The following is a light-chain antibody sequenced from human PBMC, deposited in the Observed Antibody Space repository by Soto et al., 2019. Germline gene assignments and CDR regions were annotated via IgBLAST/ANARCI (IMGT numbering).Light chain of an antibody. J-gene: IGKJ2*01. Sequence: DIQMTQSPSTLSASVGDGFSITCRASQSISVWVAWYQHAPGKAPRLLIYDASSLESGVPSRFSGSGSGTEFTLTISSLQPDDFATYYCQHYNNLPYTFGEGTKVDIK. CDR2: DAS. CDR1: QSISVW. CDR3: QHYNNLPYT. V-gene: IGKV1-5*01.